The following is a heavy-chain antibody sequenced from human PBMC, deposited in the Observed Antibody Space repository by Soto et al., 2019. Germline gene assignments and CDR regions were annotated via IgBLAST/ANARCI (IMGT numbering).Heavy chain of an antibody. CDR2: IIPIFGTA. V-gene: IGHV1-69*13. J-gene: IGHJ6*02. CDR1: GGTFSSYA. CDR3: ASRKRSYEYYYCYYGMDV. Sequence: SVKVSCKASGGTFSSYAISWVRQAPGQGLEWMGGIIPIFGTANYAQKFQGRVTITADESTSTAYMELSSLRSEDTAVYYCASRKRSYEYYYCYYGMDVWGQGTTVTVSS. D-gene: IGHD5-12*01.